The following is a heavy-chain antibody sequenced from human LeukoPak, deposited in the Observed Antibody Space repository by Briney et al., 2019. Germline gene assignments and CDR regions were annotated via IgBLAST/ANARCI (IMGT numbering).Heavy chain of an antibody. CDR2: VSGSGSST. V-gene: IGHV3-23*01. D-gene: IGHD6-19*01. CDR3: AKGGHSSGWYYFDY. Sequence: GGSLRLSCAASGFTFSSYAMSWVRQAPGKGLEWVSGVSGSGSSTYYADSVKGRFTISRDTSKNTLYLQMNSLRAEDTAVYFCAKGGHSSGWYYFDYWGQGTLVTVSS. J-gene: IGHJ4*02. CDR1: GFTFSSYA.